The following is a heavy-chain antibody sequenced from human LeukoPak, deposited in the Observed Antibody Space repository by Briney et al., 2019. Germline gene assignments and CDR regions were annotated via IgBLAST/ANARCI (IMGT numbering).Heavy chain of an antibody. V-gene: IGHV4-39*01. CDR1: GGSISSSSTY. CDR2: VHNSGTT. J-gene: IGHJ3*02. CDR3: TRHDDSGSLSQPQGFDI. Sequence: PSETLSLTCTVSGGSISSSSTYWDWIRQPPGKGLEWIGRVHNSGTTYYTPSLKSRVAISVDVSNNQLSLRLSSVTAADSAVYYCTRHDDSGSLSQPQGFDIWGQGTMVTVSS. D-gene: IGHD4-17*01.